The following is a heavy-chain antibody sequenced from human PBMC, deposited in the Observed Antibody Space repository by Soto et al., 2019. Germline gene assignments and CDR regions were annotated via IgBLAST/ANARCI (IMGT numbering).Heavy chain of an antibody. V-gene: IGHV1-18*01. J-gene: IGHJ6*02. CDR3: ARAGAAPYYYYGMDV. Sequence: QVQLVQSGAEVRKPGASVKVSCKASGYTFSTSGMSWLRQAPGQGLEWMGWISTYNGDTNDAQKFQDRVTMTSDTSTSTVYMELRSLSPDDTAVYYCARAGAAPYYYYGMDVWGQGTRVTVSS. CDR2: ISTYNGDT. D-gene: IGHD2-15*01. CDR1: GYTFSTSG.